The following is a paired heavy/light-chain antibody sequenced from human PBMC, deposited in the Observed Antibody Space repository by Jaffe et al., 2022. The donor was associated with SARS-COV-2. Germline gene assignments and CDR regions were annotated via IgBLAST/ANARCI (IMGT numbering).Light chain of an antibody. V-gene: IGLV2-8*01. CDR3: SSYAGSSNLGV. CDR2: EVS. J-gene: IGLJ1*01. Sequence: QSALTQPPAASGSPGQSVTISCTGTSSDVGGYNFVSWYQQHPGKAPKLMIYEVSKRPSGVPDRFSGSKSGNTASLTVSGLQAEDEADYYCSSYAGSSNLGVFGTGTKVTVL. CDR1: SSDVGGYNF.
Heavy chain of an antibody. J-gene: IGHJ4*02. D-gene: IGHD3-10*01. V-gene: IGHV3-23*01. CDR3: AAFGSGNYIPTFYFDY. CDR2: ISDSGRNT. Sequence: EVQLLESGGGLVQPGGSLRLSCAASGFPLRSYAMSWVRQAPGKGLEWVSSISDSGRNTFHADSVKGRFTISRDNSQNTLYLQMNTLRAEDTAVYYCAAFGSGNYIPTFYFDYWGQGTLVTVSS. CDR1: GFPLRSYA.